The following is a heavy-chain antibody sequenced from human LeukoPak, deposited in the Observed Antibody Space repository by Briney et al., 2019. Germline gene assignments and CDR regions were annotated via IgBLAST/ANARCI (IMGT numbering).Heavy chain of an antibody. V-gene: IGHV4-4*07. CDR3: ARGTDMTPISGYYSFVY. Sequence: SETLSLSCTVSGGSITGLGSGSAGKGLEWIGRVSDTGRAYYNPSLERRVTISLDASNNRFSLKVTSVTAADTAVYYCARGTDMTPISGYYSFVYWAREPWSPSPQ. CDR1: GGSIT. J-gene: IGHJ4*02. CDR2: VSDTGRA. D-gene: IGHD5-12*01.